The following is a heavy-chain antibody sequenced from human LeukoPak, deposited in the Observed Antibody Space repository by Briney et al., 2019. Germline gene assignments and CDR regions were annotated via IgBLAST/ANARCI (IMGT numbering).Heavy chain of an antibody. Sequence: PGGSLRPSCAASGFTFSSSWMHWVRQAPGKGLVWVSRINSDGSTTNYADSVKGRFTISRDNAKNTLYLQMNSLRAEDTAVYYCGGRYSGYVGYWGQGTLVTVSS. V-gene: IGHV3-74*01. J-gene: IGHJ4*02. CDR3: GGRYSGYVGY. CDR1: GFTFSSSW. CDR2: INSDGSTT. D-gene: IGHD5-12*01.